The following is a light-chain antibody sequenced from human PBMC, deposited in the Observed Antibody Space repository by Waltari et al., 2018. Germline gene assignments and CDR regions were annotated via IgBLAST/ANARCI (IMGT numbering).Light chain of an antibody. CDR1: SYSIKTNP. J-gene: IGLJ2*01. Sequence: QSALTQPPSASGTPGQRVTISCSGSSYSIKTNPVNWYQHLPGTAPKLLIYSNNQRTSGVPGRFSGSKSGTSASLAISGPQSEDEGDYYCAVWDDSLDGLVFGGGTKLTVL. CDR2: SNN. V-gene: IGLV1-44*01. CDR3: AVWDDSLDGLV.